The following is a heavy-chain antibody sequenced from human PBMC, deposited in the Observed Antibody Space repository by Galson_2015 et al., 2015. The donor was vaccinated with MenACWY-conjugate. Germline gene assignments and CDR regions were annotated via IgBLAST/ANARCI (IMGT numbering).Heavy chain of an antibody. V-gene: IGHV3-7*01. Sequence: SLRLSCAASGFTLGHYWMSWVRQAPGKGLEWVANIKYDGSEQYYGDSVRGRLIISRDNANNSLFLQMYSLRPEDTAVYYCVRPIMTFAAVRSLDYWGQGTVVTVSS. J-gene: IGHJ4*02. CDR3: VRPIMTFAAVRSLDY. CDR2: IKYDGSEQ. CDR1: GFTLGHYW. D-gene: IGHD3-10*01.